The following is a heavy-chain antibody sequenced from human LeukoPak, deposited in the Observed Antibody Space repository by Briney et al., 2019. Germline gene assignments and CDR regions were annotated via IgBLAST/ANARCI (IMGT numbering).Heavy chain of an antibody. CDR3: VKTSVGYSSSWSPGDDY. CDR1: GFTFSSYG. V-gene: IGHV3-23*01. J-gene: IGHJ4*02. CDR2: ISGSGGST. D-gene: IGHD6-13*01. Sequence: GGSLRLSCAASGFTFSSYGMSWVRQAPGKGLEWVSAISGSGGSTYYADSVKGRFTISRDNSKNTLYLQMNSLRAEDTAVYYCVKTSVGYSSSWSPGDDYWGQGTLVTVSS.